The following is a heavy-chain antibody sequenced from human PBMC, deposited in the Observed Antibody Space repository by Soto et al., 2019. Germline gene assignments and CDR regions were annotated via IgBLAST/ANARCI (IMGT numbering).Heavy chain of an antibody. D-gene: IGHD5-12*01. Sequence: PSETLSLTCAVYGGSSSGYHWSWIRQPPGKGLEWIGEISHIGGTNYNPSLKSRVSMSEDTSKSRLSLTLGSVSGADTAVYYCARLRSYEEGNYWGQGTLVTVSS. CDR2: ISHIGGT. CDR3: ARLRSYEEGNY. CDR1: GGSSSGYH. J-gene: IGHJ4*02. V-gene: IGHV4-34*01.